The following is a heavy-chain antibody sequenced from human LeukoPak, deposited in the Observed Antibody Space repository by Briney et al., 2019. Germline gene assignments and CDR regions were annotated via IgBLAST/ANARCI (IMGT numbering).Heavy chain of an antibody. CDR1: GGSINSYY. Sequence: SETLSLTCTVSGGSINSYYWSWIRQPPGKGLEWIGCIYYSGSTYYNPSLKSRVTISVDTSKNQFSLKLSSVTAADTAVYYCARGSAFGYGIDYWGQGTLVTVSS. D-gene: IGHD3-16*01. CDR2: IYYSGST. CDR3: ARGSAFGYGIDY. J-gene: IGHJ4*02. V-gene: IGHV4-59*12.